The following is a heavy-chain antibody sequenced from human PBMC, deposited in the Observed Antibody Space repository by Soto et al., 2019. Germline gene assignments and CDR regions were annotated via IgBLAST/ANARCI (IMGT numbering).Heavy chain of an antibody. CDR3: ARDIYSSTWYNWFDP. J-gene: IGHJ5*02. CDR2: INYSGST. D-gene: IGHD6-13*01. V-gene: IGHV4-34*01. Sequence: SETLSLTCAVYGGSFSGYYWSWIRQPQGKGLEWIGEINYSGSTNYNPSLKTRVTISVDMSKNQFSLKLSSVTAADTAVYYCARDIYSSTWYNWFDPWGQGTLVTVSS. CDR1: GGSFSGYY.